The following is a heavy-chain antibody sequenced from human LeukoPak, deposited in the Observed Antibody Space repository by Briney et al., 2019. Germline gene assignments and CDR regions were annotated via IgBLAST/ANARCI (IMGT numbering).Heavy chain of an antibody. CDR2: IIPIFGTA. V-gene: IGHV1-69*06. J-gene: IGHJ6*03. CDR1: GGTFSSYA. CDR3: ARDRITYPKYGSGSYYATYYMDV. D-gene: IGHD3-10*01. Sequence: GASVKVSCKASGGTFSSYAISWVRQAPGQGLEWMGGIIPIFGTANYAQKFQGRVTITADKSTSTAYMELSSLRSEDTAVYYCARDRITYPKYGSGSYYATYYMDVWGKGTTVTISS.